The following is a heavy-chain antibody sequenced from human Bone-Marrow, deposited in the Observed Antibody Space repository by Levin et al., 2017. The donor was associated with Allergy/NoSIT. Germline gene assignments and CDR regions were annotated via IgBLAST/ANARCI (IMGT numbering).Heavy chain of an antibody. Sequence: SQTLSLTCTVSGGSISSSSYYWGWIRQPPGKGLEWIGSIYYSGSTYYNPSLKSRVTISVDTSKNQFSLKLSSVTAADTAVYYCARDFSFGFWSGYYDYYYGMDVWGQGTTVTVSS. D-gene: IGHD3-3*01. V-gene: IGHV4-39*07. J-gene: IGHJ6*02. CDR3: ARDFSFGFWSGYYDYYYGMDV. CDR1: GGSISSSSYY. CDR2: IYYSGST.